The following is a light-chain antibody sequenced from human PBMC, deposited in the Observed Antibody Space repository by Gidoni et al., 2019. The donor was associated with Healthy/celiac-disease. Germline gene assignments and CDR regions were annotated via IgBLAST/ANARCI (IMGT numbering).Light chain of an antibody. V-gene: IGKV1-39*01. CDR3: QQTYSIPLT. J-gene: IGKJ4*01. CDR2: AAS. CDR1: QSISSY. Sequence: DIQMNQSPSSLSASVGDRVTITCRASQSISSYLNWYQQKPGKAPKLLIYAASSLQSGVPSRFSGSGSGTDFTLTISSLQPEEFATYYCQQTYSIPLTFGGGTKVEIK.